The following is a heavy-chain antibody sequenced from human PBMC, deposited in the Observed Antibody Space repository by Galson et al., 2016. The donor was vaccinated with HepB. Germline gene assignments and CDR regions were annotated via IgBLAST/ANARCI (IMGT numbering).Heavy chain of an antibody. CDR2: IDWHDDK. CDR1: GFSLSTTGMC. J-gene: IGHJ6*02. D-gene: IGHD2-21*02. CDR3: ARSGGDFYYYYGVDV. Sequence: PALVKPTQTLTLTCTFSGFSLSTTGMCVSWIRQPPGKAMEWLALIDWHDDKYYSTSLKTRLTISEDTSKNQVVLTMTNMDPVDTATYYRARSGGDFYYYYGVDVWGQGTTVTVSS. V-gene: IGHV2-70*01.